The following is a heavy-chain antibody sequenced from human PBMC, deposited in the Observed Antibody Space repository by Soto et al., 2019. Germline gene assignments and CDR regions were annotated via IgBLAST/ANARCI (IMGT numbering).Heavy chain of an antibody. CDR3: AADYYDSSGYLWAGGFDP. V-gene: IGHV1-2*04. CDR2: INPNSGGT. J-gene: IGHJ5*02. Sequence: ASVKVSCKASGYTFTGYYMHWVRQAPGQGLEWMGWINPNSGGTNYAQKFQGWVTITRDTSISTAYMELSRLRSDDTAVYYCAADYYDSSGYLWAGGFDPWGQGTLVTVSS. CDR1: GYTFTGYY. D-gene: IGHD3-22*01.